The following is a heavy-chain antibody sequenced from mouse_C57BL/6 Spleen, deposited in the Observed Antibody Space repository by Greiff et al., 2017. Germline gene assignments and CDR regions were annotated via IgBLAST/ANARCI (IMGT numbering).Heavy chain of an antibody. CDR3: ARRGAWETMDY. V-gene: IGHV1-69*01. D-gene: IGHD4-1*01. J-gene: IGHJ4*01. CDR2: IDPSDSYT. CDR1: GYTFTSYW. Sequence: VKLQQPGAELVMPGASVKLSCKASGYTFTSYWMHWVKQRPGQGLEWIGEIDPSDSYTNYNQKFKGKSTLTVDKSSSTAYMQLSSLTSEDSAVYYCARRGAWETMDYWGQGTSVTVSS.